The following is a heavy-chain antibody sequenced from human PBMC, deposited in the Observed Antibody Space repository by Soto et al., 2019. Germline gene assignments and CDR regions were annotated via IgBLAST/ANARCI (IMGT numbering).Heavy chain of an antibody. V-gene: IGHV3-30-3*01. CDR2: ISYDGSNK. J-gene: IGHJ6*02. CDR1: GFTFSSYA. CDR3: AREYYYDSSGYPVDV. D-gene: IGHD3-22*01. Sequence: PGGSLRLSCAASGFTFSSYAMHWVRQAPGKGLEWVAVISYDGSNKYYADSVKGRFTISRDNSKNTLYLQMNSLRAEDTAVYYCAREYYYDSSGYPVDVWGQGTTVTAP.